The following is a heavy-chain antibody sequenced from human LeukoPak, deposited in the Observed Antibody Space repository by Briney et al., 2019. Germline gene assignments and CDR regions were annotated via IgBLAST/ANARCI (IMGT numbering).Heavy chain of an antibody. CDR2: ISYDGSNK. CDR3: TRVADYASFDY. D-gene: IGHD4-17*01. V-gene: IGHV3-30-3*01. J-gene: IGHJ4*02. CDR1: GFTLSSYA. Sequence: GGSLRLSCAASGFTLSSYAMSWVRQAPGKGLEWVSVISYDGSNKYYADSVKGRFTVSRDNSKNTLFLQMNSLRAEDTAVYFCTRVADYASFDYWGQGTLVTVSS.